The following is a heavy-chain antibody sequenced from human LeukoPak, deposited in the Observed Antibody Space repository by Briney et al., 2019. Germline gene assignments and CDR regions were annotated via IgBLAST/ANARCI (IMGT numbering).Heavy chain of an antibody. J-gene: IGHJ4*02. CDR1: GYTFTSYD. CDR3: ARVRYSNPTTKTSEPPDY. V-gene: IGHV1-8*03. D-gene: IGHD4-11*01. CDR2: MNPNSGNT. Sequence: ASVKVSCKASGYTFTSYDINWVRQATGQGLEWMGWMNPNSGNTGYAQKFQGRVTITRNTSISTAYMELSSLRSEDTAVYYCARVRYSNPTTKTSEPPDYWGQGTLVTVSS.